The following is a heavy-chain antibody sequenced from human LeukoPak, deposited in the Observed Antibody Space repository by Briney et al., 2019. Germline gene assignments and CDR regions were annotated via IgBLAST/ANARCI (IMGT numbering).Heavy chain of an antibody. Sequence: PGGSLRLSCAASGFTFSRNAMNWVRQAAGQRVKWLSTFSGNGVGTYYAVSVKGRFNISRDNSKNTLYLQMNSLRTEDTAVYHCAKDANYFDSGSYLIPFDFWGQGTLVTVSS. CDR1: GFTFSRNA. CDR3: AKDANYFDSGSYLIPFDF. J-gene: IGHJ4*02. D-gene: IGHD3-22*01. V-gene: IGHV3-23*01. CDR2: FSGNGVGT.